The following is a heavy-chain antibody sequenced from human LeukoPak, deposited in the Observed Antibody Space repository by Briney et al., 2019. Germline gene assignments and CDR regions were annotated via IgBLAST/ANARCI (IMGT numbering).Heavy chain of an antibody. Sequence: GGSLRLSCAASGFTFSSYSMNWVRQAPGKGLEWVSVFGGTVDDTYYADSVKGRFTISRDNSRNTLYLQMSSLRVEDTAVYYCAKDSVSFNGIYDPFDIWGQGTMVTVSS. D-gene: IGHD5-12*01. CDR3: AKDSVSFNGIYDPFDI. CDR2: FGGTVDDT. CDR1: GFTFSSYS. V-gene: IGHV3-23*01. J-gene: IGHJ3*02.